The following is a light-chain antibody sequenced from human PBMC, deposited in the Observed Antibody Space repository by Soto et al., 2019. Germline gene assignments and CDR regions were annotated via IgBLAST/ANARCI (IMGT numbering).Light chain of an antibody. CDR1: SSDVGGYNY. J-gene: IGLJ2*01. Sequence: QSALTQPASVSGSPGQSITISCTGTSSDVGGYNYVSWYQQHPGKAPKLMIYEVSNRPSGVSNRFSGSKSGNTASLTISGLQAEDEADYYCAVWDDNLSGVVFGGGTQLTVL. CDR2: EVS. V-gene: IGLV2-14*01. CDR3: AVWDDNLSGVV.